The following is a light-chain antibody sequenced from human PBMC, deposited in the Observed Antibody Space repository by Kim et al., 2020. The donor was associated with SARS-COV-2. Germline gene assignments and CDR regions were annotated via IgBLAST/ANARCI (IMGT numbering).Light chain of an antibody. J-gene: IGLJ3*02. Sequence: ALVQKVSITSQEDNSRSYYAARYHQKQGQDPVLVIYCKNNRPSGITDRFSGSSSGNTASLTITGAHAEDEADYYCNSRDSSGNHWVFGGGTQLTVL. CDR2: CKN. CDR1: NSRSYY. V-gene: IGLV3-19*01. CDR3: NSRDSSGNHWV.